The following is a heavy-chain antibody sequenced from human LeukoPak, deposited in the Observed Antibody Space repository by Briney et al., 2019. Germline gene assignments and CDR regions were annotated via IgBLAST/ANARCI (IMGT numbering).Heavy chain of an antibody. J-gene: IGHJ4*02. D-gene: IGHD3-10*01. CDR3: AKDLVRYYYGSGSYPRGYFDY. CDR1: GFTFSSYA. V-gene: IGHV3-23*01. CDR2: ISGSGGST. Sequence: GGSLRLSCAASGFTFSSYAMSWVRQAPGKGLEWVSAISGSGGSTYYADSVKGRFTISRDNSKKTLYLQMNSLRAEDTAVYYCAKDLVRYYYGSGSYPRGYFDYWGQGTLVTVSS.